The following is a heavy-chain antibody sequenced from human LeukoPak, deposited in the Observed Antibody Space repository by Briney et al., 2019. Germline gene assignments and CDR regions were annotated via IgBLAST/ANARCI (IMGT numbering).Heavy chain of an antibody. CDR2: IYPGDSDT. CDR3: AKIDRQYCSRSSCYALDY. D-gene: IGHD2-2*01. Sequence: GESLKISCKCSGYSFTSYWIGWVRQMPGEGLEWMGIIYPGDSDTRYSPSFQGQVTISVDKSISTAYLQWSSLKASDTAIYYCAKIDRQYCSRSSCYALDYWGQGTQVTVSS. V-gene: IGHV5-51*01. J-gene: IGHJ4*02. CDR1: GYSFTSYW.